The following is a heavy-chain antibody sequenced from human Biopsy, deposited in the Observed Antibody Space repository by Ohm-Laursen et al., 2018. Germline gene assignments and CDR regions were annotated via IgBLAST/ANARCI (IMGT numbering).Heavy chain of an antibody. J-gene: IGHJ6*02. V-gene: IGHV3-21*01. CDR1: GFSVSSYD. D-gene: IGHD6-6*01. CDR2: ISETSSHI. CDR3: ARDSSRRAREGGMDV. Sequence: SLRLSCAASGFSVSSYDMNWVRQAPGKGLEWISYISETSSHIYDADSVRGRFTVARDIAKNSLYLQLNSLRVEDTAVYYCARDSSRRAREGGMDVWGRETRVTVSS.